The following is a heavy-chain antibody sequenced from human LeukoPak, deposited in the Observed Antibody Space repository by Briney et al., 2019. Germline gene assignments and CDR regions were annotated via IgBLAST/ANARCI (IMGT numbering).Heavy chain of an antibody. CDR3: ARGGYDILTGYQEYYFDY. D-gene: IGHD3-9*01. Sequence: SETLSLTCVVYGGSFSGYYWSWIRQPPGKGLEWIGEINHSGSTNYNPSLKSRVTISVDTSKNQFSLKLSSVTAADTAVYYCARGGYDILTGYQEYYFDYWGQGTLVTVSS. CDR1: GGSFSGYY. CDR2: INHSGST. J-gene: IGHJ4*02. V-gene: IGHV4-34*01.